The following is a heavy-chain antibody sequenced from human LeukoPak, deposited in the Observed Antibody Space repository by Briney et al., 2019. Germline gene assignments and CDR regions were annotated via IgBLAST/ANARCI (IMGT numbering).Heavy chain of an antibody. CDR2: IYYSGST. CDR3: ARQADTAMITGGFYFDY. J-gene: IGHJ4*02. Sequence: SETLSLTCTVSGGSISSYYWSWIRQPPGKGLEWVGYIYYSGSTNYNPSLKSRVTISVDTSENQFSLRLSSVTAADTAVYYCARQADTAMITGGFYFDYWGQGTLVTVSS. D-gene: IGHD5-18*01. CDR1: GGSISSYY. V-gene: IGHV4-59*08.